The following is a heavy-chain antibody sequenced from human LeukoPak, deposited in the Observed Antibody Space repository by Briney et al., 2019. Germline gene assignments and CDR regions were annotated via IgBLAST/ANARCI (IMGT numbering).Heavy chain of an antibody. Sequence: GASVKVSCKASGYTFTGYYMHWVRQAPGQGLEWMGWINPNSGGTNYAQKFQGWVTMTRDTSISTAYMELSRLRSDDTAVYYCARDSHSNELDYYYGMDVWGQGTTVTVSS. CDR1: GYTFTGYY. CDR2: INPNSGGT. CDR3: ARDSHSNELDYYYGMDV. D-gene: IGHD2/OR15-2a*01. V-gene: IGHV1-2*04. J-gene: IGHJ6*02.